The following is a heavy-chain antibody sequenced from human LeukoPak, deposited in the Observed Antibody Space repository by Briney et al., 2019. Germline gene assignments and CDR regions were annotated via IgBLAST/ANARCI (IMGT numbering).Heavy chain of an antibody. CDR3: AGPIYEAVEQ. CDR1: GVSISSSEW. D-gene: IGHD3-3*01. CDR2: IYHSGRT. Sequence: TSGTLSLTCAVSGVSISSSEWWIWVRQPPGKGLEWIGYIYHSGRTSYNPSLKSRVTISVDTSKNEFSLKLRFVTAADTAVYYCAGPIYEAVEQWGQGTLVTVSS. V-gene: IGHV4-4*02. J-gene: IGHJ4*02.